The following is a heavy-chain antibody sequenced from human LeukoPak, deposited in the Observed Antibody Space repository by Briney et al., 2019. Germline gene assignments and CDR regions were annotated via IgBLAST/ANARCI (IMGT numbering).Heavy chain of an antibody. D-gene: IGHD6-13*01. CDR1: GFTVSRNY. Sequence: PGGSLTLSCAASGFTVSRNYMSWVRQPPGGGLEWVSVVYSGGSTYYADSVKGRFTISRDNPKNTLYLQMNGVRAEDTDGYYCVRGRGSCWGQADYWGQGTMVTVSS. CDR3: VRGRGSCWGQADY. V-gene: IGHV3-53*01. CDR2: VYSGGST. J-gene: IGHJ4*02.